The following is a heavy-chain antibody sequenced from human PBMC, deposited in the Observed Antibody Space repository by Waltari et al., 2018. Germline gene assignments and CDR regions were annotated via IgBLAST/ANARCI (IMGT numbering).Heavy chain of an antibody. CDR1: GGSISSGSYY. D-gene: IGHD1-26*01. J-gene: IGHJ4*02. Sequence: QVQLQESGPGLVKPSQTLSLTCTVSGGSISSGSYYWSWIRQPAGKGLEWIGRIYTSGSTNYNPALKSRVTISVDASKNQFSLKLSSVTAADTAVYYCAREIVGALLYYFDYWGQGTLVTVSS. CDR2: IYTSGST. CDR3: AREIVGALLYYFDY. V-gene: IGHV4-61*02.